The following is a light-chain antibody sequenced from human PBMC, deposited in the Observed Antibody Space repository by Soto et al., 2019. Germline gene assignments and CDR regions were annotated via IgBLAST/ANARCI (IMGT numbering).Light chain of an antibody. J-gene: IGLJ1*01. Sequence: QSALTQPASLSGSPGQSITISCTGTSSDVGGYNYVSWYQQHPGKAPKLMTYDVSNRPSGVSNRFSGSKSGNTASLTISGLQAEDEADYYCSSYRASSTTHYVFGTGTKVTVL. CDR2: DVS. V-gene: IGLV2-14*03. CDR3: SSYRASSTTHYV. CDR1: SSDVGGYNY.